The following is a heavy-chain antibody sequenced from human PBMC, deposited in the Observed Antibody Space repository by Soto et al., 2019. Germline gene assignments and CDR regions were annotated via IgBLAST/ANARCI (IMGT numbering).Heavy chain of an antibody. D-gene: IGHD2-15*01. Sequence: SVKVSCKASGGTFSSYAISWVRQAPGQGLEWMGVIIPIFGTANYAQKFQGRVRITADESTSTAYMWLSSLRSEDTAVYYCARGSLRGGSSDYFDYGGQGTLVTVSS. CDR2: IIPIFGTA. CDR3: ARGSLRGGSSDYFDY. J-gene: IGHJ4*02. V-gene: IGHV1-69*13. CDR1: GGTFSSYA.